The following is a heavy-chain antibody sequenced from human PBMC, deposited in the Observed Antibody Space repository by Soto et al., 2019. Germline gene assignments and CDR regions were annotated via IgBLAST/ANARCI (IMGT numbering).Heavy chain of an antibody. CDR3: AGNGTTEAFHY. V-gene: IGHV1-69*02. D-gene: IGHD1-1*01. Sequence: QVQLVQSGAEVKKPGSSVKVSCKASGGTFSSYTISWVRQAPGQVREWMGRIIPILGIANYAQKFKGRVTITADKSTSTAYMELSSLRSEDTAVYYCAGNGTTEAFHYWGQGTLVTVSS. J-gene: IGHJ4*02. CDR2: IIPILGIA. CDR1: GGTFSSYT.